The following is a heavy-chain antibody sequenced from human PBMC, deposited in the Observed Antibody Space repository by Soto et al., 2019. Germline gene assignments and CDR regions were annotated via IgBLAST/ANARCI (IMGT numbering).Heavy chain of an antibody. CDR1: GGSISSGGYY. J-gene: IGHJ6*03. CDR3: AREEHDYGDYRSDYYYMDV. Sequence: SETLSLTCTVSGGSISSGGYYWSWIRQHPGKGLEWIGYIYYSGSTYYNPSLKSRVTISVDTSKNQFSLKLSSVTAADTAVYYCAREEHDYGDYRSDYYYMDVWGKGTTVTVSS. V-gene: IGHV4-31*03. CDR2: IYYSGST. D-gene: IGHD4-17*01.